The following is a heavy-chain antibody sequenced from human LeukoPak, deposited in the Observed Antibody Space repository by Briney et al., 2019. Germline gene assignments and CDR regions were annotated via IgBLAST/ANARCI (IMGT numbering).Heavy chain of an antibody. J-gene: IGHJ6*02. V-gene: IGHV3-33*01. CDR3: ARETYYYDSSGYYYAYGMDV. CDR1: GFTFSSYG. Sequence: GGSLRLSCAASGFTFSSYGMHWVRQAPGKGLEWVAVIWYDGSNKYYADSVKGRFTISRDNSKNTLYLQMNGLRAEDTAVYYCARETYYYDSSGYYYAYGMDVWGQGTTVTVSS. CDR2: IWYDGSNK. D-gene: IGHD3-22*01.